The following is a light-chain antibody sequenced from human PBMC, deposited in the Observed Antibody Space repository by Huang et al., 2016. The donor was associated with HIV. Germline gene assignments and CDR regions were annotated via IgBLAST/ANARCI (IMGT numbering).Light chain of an antibody. CDR2: AAS. J-gene: IGKJ1*01. Sequence: EIVLTQSPATLSLSPGERATLACGASLSVSGSYLAWYQQKPGLAPRLLIYAASSRATGVPNRFSGSGSGTNFTLTISRLEPADFAVYYCHQYGTLPATFGQGTRVEIK. CDR1: LSVSGSY. V-gene: IGKV3D-20*01. CDR3: HQYGTLPAT.